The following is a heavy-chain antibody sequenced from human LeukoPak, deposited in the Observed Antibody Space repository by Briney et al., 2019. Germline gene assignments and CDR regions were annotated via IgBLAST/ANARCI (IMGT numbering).Heavy chain of an antibody. Sequence: PGGSLRLSCAASGFTFSSYSIYWVRQAPGEGLEWVSYIISSGGTIYYADSVKGRFTISRDNAQNSVYLQMNSLRAEDTAVYYCARGRGYCSGTSCYIDYWGQGTLVTVSS. CDR2: IISSGGTI. V-gene: IGHV3-48*01. CDR1: GFTFSSYS. CDR3: ARGRGYCSGTSCYIDY. J-gene: IGHJ4*02. D-gene: IGHD2-2*02.